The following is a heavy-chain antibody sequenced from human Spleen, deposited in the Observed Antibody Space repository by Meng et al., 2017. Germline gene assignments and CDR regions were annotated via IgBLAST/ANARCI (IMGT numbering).Heavy chain of an antibody. Sequence: SETLSLTCTVSGGSISSIIYYWGWIRQPPGKGLEWIGSIYYSGSTYYYNPSLKSRVTISVDTSKNQFSLKLSSVTAADTAVYYCATGDRAFAIWGQGTMVTVSS. CDR3: ATGDRAFAI. V-gene: IGHV4-39*07. CDR1: GGSISSIIYY. D-gene: IGHD7-27*01. CDR2: IYYSGSTY. J-gene: IGHJ3*02.